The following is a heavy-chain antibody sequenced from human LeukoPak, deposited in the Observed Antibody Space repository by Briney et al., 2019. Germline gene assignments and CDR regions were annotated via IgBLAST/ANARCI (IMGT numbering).Heavy chain of an antibody. D-gene: IGHD6-13*01. CDR1: GFPFSTHG. J-gene: IGHJ4*02. V-gene: IGHV3-30-3*01. CDR2: ISYDGSRK. Sequence: PGGSLRLSCAASGFPFSTHGMHWVRQAPGKGLEWVAVISYDGSRKYYAESMKGRFTISRDNSRNTMYLQMNSLRAEDTAVYYCARDGNSLEYYFDYWGQGTLVTVSS. CDR3: ARDGNSLEYYFDY.